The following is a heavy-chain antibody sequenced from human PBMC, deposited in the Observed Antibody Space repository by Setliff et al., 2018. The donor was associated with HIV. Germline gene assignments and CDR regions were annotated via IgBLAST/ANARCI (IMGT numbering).Heavy chain of an antibody. J-gene: IGHJ6*03. D-gene: IGHD3-22*01. CDR2: INTDGSTT. CDR3: ARAEFYYDLPHYYYFMDV. Sequence: AGGSLRLSCAASGFTFSDYWMHWVRQAPGKGLVWVSRINTDGSTTSYADSVKGRFTISRDNAKNTLYLQMNSLRAEDTAVYYCARAEFYYDLPHYYYFMDVWGKGTTVTVSS. V-gene: IGHV3-74*01. CDR1: GFTFSDYW.